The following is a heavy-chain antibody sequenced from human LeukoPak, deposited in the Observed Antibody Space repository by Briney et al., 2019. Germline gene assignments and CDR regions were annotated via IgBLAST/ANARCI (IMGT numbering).Heavy chain of an antibody. CDR3: ARDVVTPSDD. CDR1: GGSFSGYY. CDR2: INHSGST. V-gene: IGHV4-34*01. Sequence: PSETLSLTCAVYGGSFSGYYWSWIRQPPGKGLEWIGEINHSGSTNYNPSLKSRVTISVDTSKNQFSLKLSSVTAADTAVYYCARDVVTPSDDGGQGTLVTVSS. J-gene: IGHJ4*02. D-gene: IGHD4-23*01.